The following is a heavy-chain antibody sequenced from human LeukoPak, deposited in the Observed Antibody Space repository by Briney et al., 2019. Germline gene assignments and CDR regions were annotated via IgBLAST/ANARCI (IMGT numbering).Heavy chain of an antibody. CDR1: GGSLSSYY. Sequence: PSETLSLTCTVSGGSLSSYYWSWIRQPPGKGLEWIGFIYYSGSTHYKPSLKSRGTISVDTSKNQYSLKLSSVTAADTAVYYCARSSESYDSSGYYSYYFDYWGQGTLVTVSS. J-gene: IGHJ4*02. V-gene: IGHV4-59*01. CDR3: ARSSESYDSSGYYSYYFDY. D-gene: IGHD3-22*01. CDR2: IYYSGST.